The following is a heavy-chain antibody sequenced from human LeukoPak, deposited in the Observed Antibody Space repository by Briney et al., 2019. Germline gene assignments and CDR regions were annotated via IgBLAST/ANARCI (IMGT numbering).Heavy chain of an antibody. J-gene: IGHJ5*02. CDR1: GGSFSGYY. V-gene: IGHV4-34*01. Sequence: SETLSLTCAVYGGSFSGYYWSWIRQPPGKRLEWIGEINHSGSTNYNPSLKSRVTISVDTSKNQFSLKLSSVTAADTAVYYCARGRGYCSSTSCYRFDPWGQGTLVTVSS. CDR2: INHSGST. CDR3: ARGRGYCSSTSCYRFDP. D-gene: IGHD2-2*01.